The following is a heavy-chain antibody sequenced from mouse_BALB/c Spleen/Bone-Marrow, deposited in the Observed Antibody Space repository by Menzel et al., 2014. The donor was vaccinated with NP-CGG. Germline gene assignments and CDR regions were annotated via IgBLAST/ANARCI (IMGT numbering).Heavy chain of an antibody. CDR2: INPYNGDT. CDR3: GGVTARVAKNYYYAMDY. D-gene: IGHD1-1*01. V-gene: IGHV1-37*01. J-gene: IGHJ4*01. Sequence: EVQLQQSGPELVKPGASVKISCKASGYSFTGYFMNWVKQSHGKSLEWIGRINPYNGDTFYNQKFKGKASLTVDKSSSTAHMELLSLTSEDSAVYYGGGVTARVAKNYYYAMDYWGQGTSVTVSS. CDR1: GYSFTGYF.